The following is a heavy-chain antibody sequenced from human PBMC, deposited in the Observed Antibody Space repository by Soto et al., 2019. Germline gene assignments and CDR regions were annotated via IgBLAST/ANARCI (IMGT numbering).Heavy chain of an antibody. V-gene: IGHV3-30-3*01. J-gene: IGHJ4*02. CDR3: ARESPSAGITSDY. CDR2: ISYDGSNK. D-gene: IGHD6-13*01. Sequence: QVQLVESGGGVVQPGRSLRLSCAASGFTFSSYAMHWVRQAPGKGLEWVAVISYDGSNKYYADSVKGRFTISRDNSKNTMYLHMNSLRAEDAAVYYRARESPSAGITSDYWGQGTLVTVSS. CDR1: GFTFSSYA.